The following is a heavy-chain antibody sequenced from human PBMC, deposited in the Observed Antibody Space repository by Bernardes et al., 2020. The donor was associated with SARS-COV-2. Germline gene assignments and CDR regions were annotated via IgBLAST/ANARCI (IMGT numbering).Heavy chain of an antibody. CDR3: ARKNWATWYFDL. CDR1: GFTFSDYD. V-gene: IGHV3-13*04. J-gene: IGHJ2*01. D-gene: IGHD3-16*01. Sequence: GGSLRLSCVASGFTFSDYDMHWVRQPIGEGLQWVSVIGSVGDTYYEGSVKGRFTISRENAKNSVYLQMNNLRAGDTAVYYCARKNWATWYFDLWGRGTLVTVSS. CDR2: IGSVGDT.